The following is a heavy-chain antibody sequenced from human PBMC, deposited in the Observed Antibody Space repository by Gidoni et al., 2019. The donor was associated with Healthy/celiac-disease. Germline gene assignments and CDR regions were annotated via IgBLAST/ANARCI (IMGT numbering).Heavy chain of an antibody. CDR2: IKQDGSEK. CDR3: ARDGLGPEVSWGIAVAGIGIDY. D-gene: IGHD6-19*01. CDR1: GFTFSSYW. Sequence: EVQLVESGGGLVQPGGSLRLSCAASGFTFSSYWMSWVRQAPGKGLEWVANIKQDGSEKYYVDSVKGRFTISRDNAKNSLYLQMNSLRAEDTAVYYCARDGLGPEVSWGIAVAGIGIDYWGQGTLVTVSS. V-gene: IGHV3-7*01. J-gene: IGHJ4*02.